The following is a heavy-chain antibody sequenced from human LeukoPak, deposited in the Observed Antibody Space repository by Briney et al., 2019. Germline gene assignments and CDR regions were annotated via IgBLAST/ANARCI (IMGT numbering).Heavy chain of an antibody. CDR3: AKGGESYYNYYYMDV. CDR1: GFTFSSYA. CDR2: ISYDGGNT. Sequence: GGSLRLSCAASGFTFSSYAMHWVRQAPGKGLEWVAVISYDGGNTYYADSVKGRFTISRDNSKNTLYLEMNSLRAEDTAIYYCAKGGESYYNYYYMDVWGKGTTVSVSS. V-gene: IGHV3-30*07. J-gene: IGHJ6*03. D-gene: IGHD3-16*01.